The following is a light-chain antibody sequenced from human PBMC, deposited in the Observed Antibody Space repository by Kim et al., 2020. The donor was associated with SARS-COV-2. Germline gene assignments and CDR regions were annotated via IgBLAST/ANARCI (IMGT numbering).Light chain of an antibody. J-gene: IGKJ2*01. CDR3: MQALQTPWT. CDR2: LGS. V-gene: IGKV2-28*01. Sequence: DIVMTQSPLSLRVTPGEPASISCRSSQSLLHSNGYNYLDWYLQKPGHSPQLLIYLGSNRASGVPDRFSGSGSGTDFTLKISRLDAEDVGVYYCMQALQTPWTFGQGTKLEI. CDR1: QSLLHSNGYNY.